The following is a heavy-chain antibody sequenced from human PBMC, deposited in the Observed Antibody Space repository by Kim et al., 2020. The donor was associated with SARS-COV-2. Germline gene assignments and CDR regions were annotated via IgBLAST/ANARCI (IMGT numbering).Heavy chain of an antibody. CDR3: AGSLSGWFSWRDY. V-gene: IGHV3-48*03. CDR2: TNGSGYK. D-gene: IGHD6-13*01. J-gene: IGHJ4*02. CDR1: MITLRGYD. Sequence: GGSLRLSCIASMITLRGYDINWVRQAPGKGLEWVAFTNGSGYKYYGDSVKGRFTISRDSAEHSVDLLMNSLRAEDTGVYYCAGSLSGWFSWRDYWGQRSLVSVPS.